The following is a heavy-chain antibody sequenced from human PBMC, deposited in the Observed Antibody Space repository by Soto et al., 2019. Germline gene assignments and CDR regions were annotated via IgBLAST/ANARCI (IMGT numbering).Heavy chain of an antibody. J-gene: IGHJ4*02. CDR2: IVPMYDSV. CDR3: ATWRHYSGSYCFDY. Sequence: SVKVSCKASGGTLNTYTINWVGQAPGRRPEWVGQIVPMYDSVNYAENFQGRVTITADKSTKTSFMELTSLKSEDTALYFCATWRHYSGSYCFDYWGQGTLVTVSS. V-gene: IGHV1-69*06. CDR1: GGTLNTYT. D-gene: IGHD1-26*01.